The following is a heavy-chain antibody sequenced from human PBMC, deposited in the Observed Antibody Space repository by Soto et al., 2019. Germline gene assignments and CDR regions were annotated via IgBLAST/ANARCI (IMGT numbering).Heavy chain of an antibody. Sequence: QVQLQESGPGLVKPSETLSLTCTVSGGSISSYYWSWIRQPPGKGLEWIGYMYYSGSTNYNPSLKSRVTISVDTSKTQFSLKLSSVTAADTAVYYCARRWGAAVDYWGQGTLVTVSS. CDR2: MYYSGST. D-gene: IGHD1-26*01. V-gene: IGHV4-59*08. CDR1: GGSISSYY. J-gene: IGHJ4*02. CDR3: ARRWGAAVDY.